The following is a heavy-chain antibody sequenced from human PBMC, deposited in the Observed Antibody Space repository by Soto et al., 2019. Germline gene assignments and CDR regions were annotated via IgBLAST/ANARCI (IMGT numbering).Heavy chain of an antibody. J-gene: IGHJ3*02. CDR3: ARRGYPDI. CDR1: GGCFSGYY. V-gene: IGHV4-34*01. D-gene: IGHD5-12*01. CDR2: INHSGST. Sequence: VQLQQWGAGLLKPSETLSLTCAGYGGCFSGYYWIWIRQPPGKGLEWIGEINHSGSTNYNPSLKSRVTISVDTSKNQFSLKLSSVTAADTAVYYCARRGYPDIWGQGTMVTVSS.